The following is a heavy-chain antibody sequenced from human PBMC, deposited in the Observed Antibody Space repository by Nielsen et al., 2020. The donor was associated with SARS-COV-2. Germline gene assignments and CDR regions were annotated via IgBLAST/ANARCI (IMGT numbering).Heavy chain of an antibody. CDR2: ISYDGSNK. D-gene: IGHD2-8*01. J-gene: IGHJ6*02. V-gene: IGHV3-30*18. Sequence: GESLKISCAASGFTFSSYGMHWVRQAPGKGLEWVAVISYDGSNKYYADSVKGRFTISRDNSKNTLYLQMNSLRAEDTAVYYCAKGSNGWDNSYYSGMDVWGQGTTVTVSS. CDR1: GFTFSSYG. CDR3: AKGSNGWDNSYYSGMDV.